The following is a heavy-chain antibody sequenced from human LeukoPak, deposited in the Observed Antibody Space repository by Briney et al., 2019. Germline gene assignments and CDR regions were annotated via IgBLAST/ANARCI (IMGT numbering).Heavy chain of an antibody. D-gene: IGHD5-18*01. V-gene: IGHV4-34*01. Sequence: SETPSLTCAVYGGSFSGYYWSWIRQPPGKGLEWIGEINHSGSTNYNPSLKSRVTISVDTSKNQFSLKLSSVTAADTAVYYCARGHVVSYGRPGGEFDYWGQGTLVTVSS. CDR2: INHSGST. J-gene: IGHJ4*02. CDR3: ARGHVVSYGRPGGEFDY. CDR1: GGSFSGYY.